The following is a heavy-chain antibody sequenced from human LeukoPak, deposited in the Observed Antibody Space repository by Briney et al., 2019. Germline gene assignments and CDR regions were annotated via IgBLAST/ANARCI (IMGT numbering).Heavy chain of an antibody. J-gene: IGHJ6*03. V-gene: IGHV3-23*01. D-gene: IGHD2-21*02. CDR3: AKEGGTYCGGDCYPFHYMDV. CDR1: GFTFSSYG. Sequence: GGSLRLSCAASGFTFSSYGMSWVRQAPGKGLEWVSAISGSGGGTYSAGSVKGRFTITRDNSKNTLYLQMNSVRAEDTAVYYCAKEGGTYCGGDCYPFHYMDVWGKGTTVT. CDR2: ISGSGGGT.